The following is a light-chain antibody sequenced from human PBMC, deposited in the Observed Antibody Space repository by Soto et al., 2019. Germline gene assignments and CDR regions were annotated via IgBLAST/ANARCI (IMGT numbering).Light chain of an antibody. CDR3: QQSFGTPPT. CDR2: AAS. CDR1: QSISDN. V-gene: IGKV1-39*01. J-gene: IGKJ4*01. Sequence: DLQMTQSPSSLSASVGDRVTITCRASQSISDNLNWYQHKPGTAPNLLIYAASSLKSGVPSRFRGSGSGTDFTLTISNLQPEDFVTYFCQQSFGTPPTFGGGTNVEIK.